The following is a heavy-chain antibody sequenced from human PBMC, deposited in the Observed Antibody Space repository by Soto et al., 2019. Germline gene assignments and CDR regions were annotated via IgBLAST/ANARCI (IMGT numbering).Heavy chain of an antibody. Sequence: EVQLLESGGGLEQPGGSLRLSCAASGFSFSIYGMNWVRLAPGKGLEWVSAISGTSVNTYYADSVKGRFTISRDNSRNTLYLKMNSLKVEDRAVYFCAKGQEPGNWNRHWWFDLWGRGSQVTVSS. CDR1: GFSFSIYG. V-gene: IGHV3-23*01. D-gene: IGHD1-20*01. CDR3: AKGQEPGNWNRHWWFDL. CDR2: ISGTSVNT. J-gene: IGHJ2*01.